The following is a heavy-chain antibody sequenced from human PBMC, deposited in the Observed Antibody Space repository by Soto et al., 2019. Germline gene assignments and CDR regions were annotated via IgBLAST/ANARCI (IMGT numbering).Heavy chain of an antibody. J-gene: IGHJ4*02. CDR2: ISYAGTNK. Sequence: QVQLVESGGGVVQPGRSLRLSCAASRFTFSAHAMHWVRQAPGKGLEWVAVISYAGTNKYYADSVNGRFTISRDNSKNTLFLQMNSLRTEDTAIYYCARDDYDILTGYLDCWGQGTLVTVSS. V-gene: IGHV3-30-3*01. CDR1: RFTFSAHA. CDR3: ARDDYDILTGYLDC. D-gene: IGHD3-9*01.